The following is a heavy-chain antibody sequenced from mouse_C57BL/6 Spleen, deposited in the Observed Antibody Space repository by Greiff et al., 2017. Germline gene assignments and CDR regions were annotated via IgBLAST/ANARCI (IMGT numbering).Heavy chain of an antibody. CDR2: INPSNGGT. Sequence: QVQLQQPGTELVKPGASVKLSCKASGYTFTSYWMHWVKQRPGHGLEWIGNINPSNGGTNYNEKFKSKATLTVDKSSSTAYMQLSSLTSEDSAVYYCARYTTVVATWGDYFGYWGQGTTLTVSA. CDR1: GYTFTSYW. V-gene: IGHV1-53*01. D-gene: IGHD1-1*01. J-gene: IGHJ2*01. CDR3: ARYTTVVATWGDYFGY.